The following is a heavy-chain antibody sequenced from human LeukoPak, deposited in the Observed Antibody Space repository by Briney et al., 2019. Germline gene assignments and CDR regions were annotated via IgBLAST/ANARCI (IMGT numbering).Heavy chain of an antibody. J-gene: IGHJ2*01. CDR3: AWDRAYSYGYSYFDL. Sequence: PGRSLRLSCGGSGFIFEDYAMLWVRQAPGKGLEWVSGVNWNSGVIDYAESVKGRFTISRDNAKNSLYLQMNSLRTEDTALYFCAWDRAYSYGYSYFDLWGRGTLVTVSS. V-gene: IGHV3-9*01. D-gene: IGHD5-18*01. CDR2: VNWNSGVI. CDR1: GFIFEDYA.